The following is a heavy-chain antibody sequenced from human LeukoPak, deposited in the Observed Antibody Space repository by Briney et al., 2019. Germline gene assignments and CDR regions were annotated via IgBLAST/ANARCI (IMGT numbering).Heavy chain of an antibody. D-gene: IGHD2-15*01. J-gene: IGHJ2*01. CDR2: INHSGST. V-gene: IGHV4-34*01. CDR1: GGSFSGYY. CDR3: ARGGRSLVAAQFDL. Sequence: PSETLALTCAVYGGSFSGYYWSWIRQPPGKGLEWIGEINHSGSTNYNPSLKSRVTISADTSKNQLSLKLSSVTAADTAVYYCARGGRSLVAAQFDLWGRGTLVTVSS.